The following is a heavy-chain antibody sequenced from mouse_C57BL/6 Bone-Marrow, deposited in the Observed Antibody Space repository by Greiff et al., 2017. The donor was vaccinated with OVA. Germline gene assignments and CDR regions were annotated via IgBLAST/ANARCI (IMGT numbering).Heavy chain of an antibody. V-gene: IGHV1-7*01. CDR1: GYTFTSYW. CDR3: ARGNGFDY. Sequence: VQLQQSGAELAKPGASVKLSCKASGYTFTSYWMHWVKQRPGQGLEWIGYINPSSGYTKYNQKFKDKPTLTADKSSSTAYMQLSSLTYEDSAVYYCARGNGFDYWGQGTTLTVSS. J-gene: IGHJ2*01. CDR2: INPSSGYT.